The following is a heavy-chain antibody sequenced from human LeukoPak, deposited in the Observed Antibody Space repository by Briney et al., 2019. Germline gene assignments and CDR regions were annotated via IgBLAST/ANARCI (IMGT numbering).Heavy chain of an antibody. CDR2: IGPSGSDV. J-gene: IGHJ1*01. V-gene: IGHV3-11*04. D-gene: IGHD3-10*02. CDR3: ATYSRLNAREFQC. Sequence: GGSLRLSCVVSGLTFSDEYMCWIRQAPGKGLEWVSYIGPSGSDVFYADSVKGRFTISRDNSKNTLYLQMNSLRAEDTAIYYCATYSRLNAREFQCWGQGTVVTVSS. CDR1: GLTFSDEY.